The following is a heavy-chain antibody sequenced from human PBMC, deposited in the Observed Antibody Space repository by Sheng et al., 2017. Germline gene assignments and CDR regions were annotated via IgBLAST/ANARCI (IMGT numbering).Heavy chain of an antibody. V-gene: IGHV3-33*01. CDR1: GSTFSSYG. CDR3: ARDCGDECGSAFDI. J-gene: IGHJ3*02. Sequence: QVQLVESGGGVVQPGRSLRLSCAASGSTFSSYGMHWVRQAPGKGLEWVAIIWYDGSNKYYADSVKGRFTISRDNSKNTVYLQMNSLRAEDTAVYYCARDCGDECGSAFDIWGQGTMVTSLQ. D-gene: IGHD2-21*01. CDR2: IWYDGSNK.